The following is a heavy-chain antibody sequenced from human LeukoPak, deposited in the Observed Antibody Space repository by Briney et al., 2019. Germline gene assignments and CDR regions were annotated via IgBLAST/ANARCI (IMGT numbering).Heavy chain of an antibody. CDR1: GGSFSGYY. CDR2: INHGGST. J-gene: IGHJ5*02. CDR3: ARSGYDGWFDP. D-gene: IGHD5-12*01. Sequence: SETLSLTCAVYGGSFSGYYWSWIRQPPGKGLEWIGEINHGGSTNYNPSLKSRVTISVDTSKNQFSLKLSSVTAADTAVYYCARSGYDGWFDPWGQGTLVTVSS. V-gene: IGHV4-34*01.